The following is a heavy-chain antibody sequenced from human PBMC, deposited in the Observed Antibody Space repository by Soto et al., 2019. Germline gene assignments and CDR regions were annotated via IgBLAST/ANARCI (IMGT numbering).Heavy chain of an antibody. CDR2: VHYSGSI. D-gene: IGHD6-13*01. Sequence: SETLSLTCTVSGDSVTSGDYYWGWVRQSPGKGLEWIGNVHYSGSIQYSPSLEGRLTISVDTSNNQFSLKLTSVAATDSAMYYCTRRPRRQPLDSWGQGARVTVSS. J-gene: IGHJ4*02. CDR3: TRRPRRQPLDS. CDR1: GDSVTSGDYY. V-gene: IGHV4-39*01.